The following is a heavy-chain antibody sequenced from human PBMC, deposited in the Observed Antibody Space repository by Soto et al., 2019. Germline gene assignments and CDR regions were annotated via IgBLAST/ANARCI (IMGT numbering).Heavy chain of an antibody. Sequence: HDHLVQSGPEVKKPGASVKVSCKASGYIFTNYGINWVRQAPGQGLEWMGWISAYNGNTNFAQTGHGRVPMTTGTSTAKSYRELRSLADDDTGGYFCARSSARGSHGPADYGMGVWCQGTTVTVSS. J-gene: IGHJ6*02. V-gene: IGHV1-18*04. CDR1: GYIFTNYG. CDR2: ISAYNGNT. D-gene: IGHD6-13*01. CDR3: ARSSARGSHGPADYGMGV.